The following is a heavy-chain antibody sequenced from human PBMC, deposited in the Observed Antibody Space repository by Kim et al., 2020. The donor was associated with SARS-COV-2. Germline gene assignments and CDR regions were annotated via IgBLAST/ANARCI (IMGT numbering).Heavy chain of an antibody. D-gene: IGHD6-19*01. CDR2: ISGSGGST. CDR3: AKDRACSSGWYPGSPAIDY. Sequence: GGSLRLSCAASGFTFSSYAMSWVRQAPGKGLEWVSAISGSGGSTYYADSVKGRFTISRDNSKNTLYLQMNSLRAEDTAVYYCAKDRACSSGWYPGSPAIDYWGQGTLVTVSS. J-gene: IGHJ4*02. CDR1: GFTFSSYA. V-gene: IGHV3-23*01.